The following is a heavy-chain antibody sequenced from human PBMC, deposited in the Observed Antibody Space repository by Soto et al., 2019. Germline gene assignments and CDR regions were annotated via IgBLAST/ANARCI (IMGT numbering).Heavy chain of an antibody. V-gene: IGHV3-21*01. J-gene: IGHJ4*02. CDR2: ISSSSSYI. CDR1: GFTFSSYS. CDR3: XRADYDILTGYYSFDY. D-gene: IGHD3-9*01. Sequence: GGSLRLSCAASGFTFSSYSMNWVRQAPGKGLEWVSSISSSSSYIYYADSVKGRFTISRDXXXXXXXXXXXXLXAEDXAVYYCXRADYDILTGYYSFDYWGQGTLVTVSS.